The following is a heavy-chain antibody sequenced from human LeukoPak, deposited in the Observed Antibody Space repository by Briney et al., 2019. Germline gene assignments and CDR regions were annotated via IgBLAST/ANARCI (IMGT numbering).Heavy chain of an antibody. V-gene: IGHV4-4*07. D-gene: IGHD2-2*01. CDR1: GGSISSYY. CDR3: ARFIGYCSSTSCSYYFDY. J-gene: IGHJ4*02. CDR2: IYTSGST. Sequence: SETLSLTCTVSGGSISSYYWSWIRQPAGEGLEWIGRIYTSGSTNYNPSLKSRVTMSVDTSKNQFSLKLSSVTAADTAVYYCARFIGYCSSTSCSYYFDYWGQGTLVTVSS.